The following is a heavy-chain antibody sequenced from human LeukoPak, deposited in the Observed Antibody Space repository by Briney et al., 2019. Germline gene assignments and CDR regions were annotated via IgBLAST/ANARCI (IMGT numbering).Heavy chain of an antibody. CDR2: ISGSSNYI. CDR1: GFTFSSYS. Sequence: GGSLRLSCTASGFTFSSYSMNWVRQAPGKGLEWVSSISGSSNYIYNADSVKGRFTISRDNSKNTLYLQMNSLRAEDTAVYYCAKDAAGTEYYFDYWGQGTLVTVSS. CDR3: AKDAAGTEYYFDY. D-gene: IGHD6-13*01. J-gene: IGHJ4*02. V-gene: IGHV3-21*01.